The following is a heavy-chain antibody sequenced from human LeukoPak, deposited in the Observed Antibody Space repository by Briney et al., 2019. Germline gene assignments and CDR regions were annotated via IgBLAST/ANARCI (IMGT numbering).Heavy chain of an antibody. Sequence: KPSETLSLTCAVYGGSFSGYYWSWVRQPPGKGLEWIGEINHSGSNNYNPSLESRVTISVDKSKNQFSLKLRSVTAADTAVYYCARIRDYYRWGQGTLVTVSS. CDR1: GGSFSGYY. CDR3: ARIRDYYR. J-gene: IGHJ4*02. CDR2: INHSGSN. D-gene: IGHD3-22*01. V-gene: IGHV4-34*01.